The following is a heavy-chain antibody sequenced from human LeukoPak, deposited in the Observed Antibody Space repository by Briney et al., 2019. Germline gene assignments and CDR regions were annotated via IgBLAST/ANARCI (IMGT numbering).Heavy chain of an antibody. V-gene: IGHV3-7*05. CDR3: ARDRRLNY. J-gene: IGHJ4*02. CDR2: IKQDGSEE. Sequence: PGGSLRLSCAASGFTFSSHWMSWVRQAPGKGLEWVANIKQDGSEEYYVDSVKGRFTISRDNAKNSLYLQMNSLRAEDTAVYYCARDRRLNYWGQGTLVTVSS. D-gene: IGHD6-25*01. CDR1: GFTFSSHW.